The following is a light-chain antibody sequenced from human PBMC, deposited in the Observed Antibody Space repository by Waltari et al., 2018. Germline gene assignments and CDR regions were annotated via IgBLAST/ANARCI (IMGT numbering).Light chain of an antibody. Sequence: EIVLTQSPGTLSLSLGERATVSCRASQSVSRALAGYQQKPGQAPRLLIYGASTMATGIPDRFSGSGSGTDFSLTISRLEPDDFAVYYCQHYLRLPVTFGQGTTVEI. CDR2: GAS. CDR1: QSVSRA. J-gene: IGKJ1*01. V-gene: IGKV3-20*01. CDR3: QHYLRLPVT.